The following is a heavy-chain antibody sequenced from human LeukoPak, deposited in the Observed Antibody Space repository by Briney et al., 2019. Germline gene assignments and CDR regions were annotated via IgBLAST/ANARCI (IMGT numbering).Heavy chain of an antibody. CDR2: IKQDGGEK. CDR1: VFTFSSYL. D-gene: IGHD2-15*01. J-gene: IGHJ4*02. V-gene: IGHV3-7*01. Sequence: GGSLRLSCAASVFTFSSYLMSCVRQAPGEGLEWVANIKQDGGEKYYVDSVKGRFTISRDNAKNSVYMQMNTLRAEDTAVYYCARDLRGNIVVIVAADLSLDYWGQGTLVTVAS. CDR3: ARDLRGNIVVIVAADLSLDY.